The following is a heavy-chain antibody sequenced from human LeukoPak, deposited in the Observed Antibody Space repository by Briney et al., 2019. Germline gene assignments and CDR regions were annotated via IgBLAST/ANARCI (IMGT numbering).Heavy chain of an antibody. CDR1: GYTFTSYG. J-gene: IGHJ4*02. CDR3: ARGPNLGGGHSNY. Sequence: ASVKLSCTASGYTFTSYGISWVRQAPGHGLEWMGWISAYNGNTNYAQKLQGRVTMTRDKYTSTAYMELRSLRSDDTAVYYCARGPNLGGGHSNYWGQGTLVTVSS. V-gene: IGHV1-18*01. CDR2: ISAYNGNT. D-gene: IGHD3-16*01.